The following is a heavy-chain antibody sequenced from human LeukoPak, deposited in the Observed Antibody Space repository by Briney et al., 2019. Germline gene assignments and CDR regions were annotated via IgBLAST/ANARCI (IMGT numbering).Heavy chain of an antibody. V-gene: IGHV4-30-4*01. CDR3: ARGSDCSSTSCLTDAFDI. J-gene: IGHJ3*02. CDR2: IYYSGST. CDR1: GGSISSGDYY. D-gene: IGHD2-2*01. Sequence: SQTLSLTCTVSGGSISSGDYYWSWIRQPPGTGLEWIGYIYYSGSTYYNPSLKSRVTISVDTSKNQFSLKLSSVTAADAAVYYCARGSDCSSTSCLTDAFDIWGQGTVVTVSS.